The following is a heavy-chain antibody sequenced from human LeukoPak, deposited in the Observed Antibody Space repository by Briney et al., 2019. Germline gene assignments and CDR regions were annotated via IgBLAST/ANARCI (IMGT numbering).Heavy chain of an antibody. CDR2: INHSGSA. Sequence: SETLSLTCAVYGGSFSGYYWSWIRQPPGKGLEWIGEINHSGSANYDPSLKSRVTMSVDTSKNQFSLKMSSVTAADTAVYYCGRQSSTGLAYWGQGTLVTVSS. J-gene: IGHJ4*02. V-gene: IGHV4-34*01. CDR1: GGSFSGYY. D-gene: IGHD1-1*01. CDR3: GRQSSTGLAY.